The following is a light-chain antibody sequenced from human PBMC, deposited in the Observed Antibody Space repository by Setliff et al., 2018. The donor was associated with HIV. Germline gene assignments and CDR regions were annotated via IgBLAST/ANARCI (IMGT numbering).Light chain of an antibody. CDR2: EVS. CDR3: SSYTSIYTYV. CDR1: SSDVGGYNY. V-gene: IGLV2-14*01. J-gene: IGLJ1*01. Sequence: QSVLTQPASVSGSPGQSITMSCTGTSSDVGGYNYVSRYQQHPGKAPKLIIYEVSNRPSGVSNRFSGSKSGNTASLTISGLQAEDEADYYCSSYTSIYTYVFGTGTKVTVL.